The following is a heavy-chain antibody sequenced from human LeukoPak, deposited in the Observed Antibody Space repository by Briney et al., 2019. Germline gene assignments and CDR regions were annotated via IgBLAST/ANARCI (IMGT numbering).Heavy chain of an antibody. Sequence: SETLSLTCTVSGGSISSYYWSWIRQPAGKGLEWIGRIYTTGITNYNPSLKSRLTISVDKSKNQFSLKLSSVTAADMAVYYCARDRTSGVDYWGQGTLVTVSS. V-gene: IGHV4-4*07. CDR3: ARDRTSGVDY. CDR1: GGSISSYY. D-gene: IGHD2-8*01. CDR2: IYTTGIT. J-gene: IGHJ4*02.